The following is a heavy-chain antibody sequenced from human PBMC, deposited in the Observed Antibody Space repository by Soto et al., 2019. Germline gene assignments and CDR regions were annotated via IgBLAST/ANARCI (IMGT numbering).Heavy chain of an antibody. V-gene: IGHV3-7*03. Sequence: PGGSLRLSFAASGFTFSNYLMSWARQAPVKGLEWVAEIKEDGSEKYYVDSVKGRFTISRDNAKNSLYLQMNSLRAEDAAVYYCASWHIDWGQGTRVTVSS. CDR1: GFTFSNYL. J-gene: IGHJ4*02. CDR2: IKEDGSEK. CDR3: ASWHID.